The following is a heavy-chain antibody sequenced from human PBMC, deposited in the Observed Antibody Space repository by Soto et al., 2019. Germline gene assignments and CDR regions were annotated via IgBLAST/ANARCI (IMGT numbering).Heavy chain of an antibody. CDR3: ARYTGDTMEDH. V-gene: IGHV4-39*01. CDR2: IYYSENT. J-gene: IGHJ4*02. CDR1: DGSISSSSYY. D-gene: IGHD3-10*01. Sequence: QLQLQESGPGLVKPSETLSLTCTVSDGSISSSSYYWGWIRQPPGKGLEWIGSIYYSENTFYNPSLKSRVTISVDKSKSQFSLSLSSVTAADTAVYYCARYTGDTMEDHWGQGTLVTVSS.